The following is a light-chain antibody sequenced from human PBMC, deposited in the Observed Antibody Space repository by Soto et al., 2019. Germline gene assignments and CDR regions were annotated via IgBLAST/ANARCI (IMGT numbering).Light chain of an antibody. CDR2: GAS. J-gene: IGKJ1*01. Sequence: EVVLTQSPDTLSFSPPARTPLXSRSRQSVRSNLAWYQQKPGQAPRLLIYGASTRATGIPDRFSGSRSGTDFTLTISRLEPEDFAVYFCQLYGSSRWTFGQGTKVDIK. CDR1: QSVRSN. V-gene: IGKV3-20*01. CDR3: QLYGSSRWT.